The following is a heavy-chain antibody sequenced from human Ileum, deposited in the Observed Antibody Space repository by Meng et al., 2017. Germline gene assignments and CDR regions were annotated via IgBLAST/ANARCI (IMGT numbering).Heavy chain of an antibody. D-gene: IGHD2-21*01. CDR1: GVTFNNDC. CDR2: INWNGDTT. J-gene: IGHJ3*02. V-gene: IGHV3-20*04. Sequence: AGSLSLSCAVSGVTFNNDCMNWVRQPPGKGLEWVSTINWNGDTTGYADSVKGRFTISRDNAKHSLYLQMNSLRAEDTALYYGAIEKHITNAFDIWGQGTKVTVSS. CDR3: AIEKHITNAFDI.